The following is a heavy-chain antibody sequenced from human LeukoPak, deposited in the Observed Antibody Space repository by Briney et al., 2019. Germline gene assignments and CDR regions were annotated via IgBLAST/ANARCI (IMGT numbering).Heavy chain of an antibody. V-gene: IGHV4-59*01. CDR2: IYYSGST. CDR1: GGSIGSYY. D-gene: IGHD3-9*01. CDR3: ASHPDILTGYYYFDY. J-gene: IGHJ4*02. Sequence: PSETLSLTCTVSGGSIGSYYWSWIRQPPGKGLEWIGYIYYSGSTNYNPSLKSRVTISVDTSKNQFSLKLSSVTAADTAVYYCASHPDILTGYYYFDYWGQGTLVTVSS.